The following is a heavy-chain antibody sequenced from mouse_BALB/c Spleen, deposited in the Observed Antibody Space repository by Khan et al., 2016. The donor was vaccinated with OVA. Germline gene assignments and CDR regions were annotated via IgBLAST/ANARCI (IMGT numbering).Heavy chain of an antibody. D-gene: IGHD3-3*01. CDR3: ARNRGGYFDY. CDR1: GFSLTNYG. CDR2: IWSGGST. Sequence: QVQLQQSGPGLVQPSQSLSITCTVSGFSLTNYGVHWVRQSPGKGLEWLGVIWSGGSTDYDAAFISRLSISKDNSKSQIFFKMNSLQTNDTALYYGARNRGGYFDYWGQGTTLTVSS. J-gene: IGHJ2*01. V-gene: IGHV2-2*02.